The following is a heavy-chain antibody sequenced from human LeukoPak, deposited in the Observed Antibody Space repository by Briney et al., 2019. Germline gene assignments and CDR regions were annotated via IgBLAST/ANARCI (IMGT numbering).Heavy chain of an antibody. CDR2: IKQDGSEK. V-gene: IGHV3-7*01. D-gene: IGHD1-26*01. J-gene: IGHJ4*02. CDR1: GFTFSSYW. Sequence: GGSLRLSCTASGFTFSSYWMSWVRQAPGKGLEWVANIKQDGSEKYYVDSVKGQFTISRDNAKNSLYLQMNSLRAEDTAVYYCAKVWRIVGAPADYWGQGTLVTVSS. CDR3: AKVWRIVGAPADY.